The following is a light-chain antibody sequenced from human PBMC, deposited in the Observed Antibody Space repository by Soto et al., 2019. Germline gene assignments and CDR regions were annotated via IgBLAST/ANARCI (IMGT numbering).Light chain of an antibody. J-gene: IGLJ2*01. Sequence: QSVLTQPPSVSAAPGQKVTISCSGSSSNIGNNYVSWYQQFPGTAPKLLIYDNNKRPSGIPGRFSGSKSGTSATLGITGLQTGDEADYYCGTWDSSLSAGLFGGGTKLTVL. V-gene: IGLV1-51*01. CDR3: GTWDSSLSAGL. CDR2: DNN. CDR1: SSNIGNNY.